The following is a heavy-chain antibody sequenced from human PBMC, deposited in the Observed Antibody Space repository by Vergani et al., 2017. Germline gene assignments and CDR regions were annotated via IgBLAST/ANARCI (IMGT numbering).Heavy chain of an antibody. CDR1: GGTFSSYA. V-gene: IGHV1-69*01. D-gene: IGHD1-1*01. CDR3: AIWTSTDPDWNPKGGAFDI. Sequence: QVQLVQSGAEVKKPGSSVKVSCKASGGTFSSYAISWVRQAPGQGLEWMGGIIPIFGTANYAHKFQGRVTITADESPSTAYMELSSLRSEDTAVYYCAIWTSTDPDWNPKGGAFDIWGQGTMVTVSS. J-gene: IGHJ3*02. CDR2: IIPIFGTA.